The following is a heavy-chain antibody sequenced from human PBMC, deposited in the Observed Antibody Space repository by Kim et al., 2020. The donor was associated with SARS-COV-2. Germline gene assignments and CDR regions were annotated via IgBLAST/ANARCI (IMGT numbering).Heavy chain of an antibody. V-gene: IGHV1-24*01. J-gene: IGHJ5*02. D-gene: IGHD6-13*01. CDR2: FDPEDGET. CDR3: ATAPGIAAAGNGWIDP. Sequence: ASVKVSCKVSGYTLTELSMHWVRQAPGKGLEWMGGFDPEDGETIYAQKFQGRVTMTEDTSTDTAYMELSSLRSEDTAVYYCATAPGIAAAGNGWIDPWGQGTLVTVSS. CDR1: GYTLTELS.